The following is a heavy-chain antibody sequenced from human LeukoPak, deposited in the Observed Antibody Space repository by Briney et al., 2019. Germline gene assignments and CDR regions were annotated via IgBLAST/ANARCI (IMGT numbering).Heavy chain of an antibody. J-gene: IGHJ4*02. V-gene: IGHV4-59*02. Sequence: SETLSLTCTVSGVSVSIYYWTWIRQPPGKGLEWTGYIYNGGTVYNPSLKSRLTMSVDTSRNQFSLNLTSVTTADTAVYYCARALPWGYASPGWGQGTLVTASS. CDR2: IYNGGT. D-gene: IGHD3-16*01. CDR1: GVSVSIYY. CDR3: ARALPWGYASPG.